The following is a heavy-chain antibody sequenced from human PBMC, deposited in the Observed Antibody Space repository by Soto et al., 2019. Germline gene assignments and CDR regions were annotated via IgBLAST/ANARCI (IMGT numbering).Heavy chain of an antibody. CDR2: INPNSGGT. CDR1: GYTFAGYY. Sequence: GASVKLCCKDSGYTFAGYYMRWVRQATGQGLEWMGWINPNSGGTNYAQKFQGWVTMTRDTSISTAYMELSRLRSDDTAVYYCARDVCSGGTCGAFDIWGQGTMVTVSS. CDR3: ARDVCSGGTCGAFDI. D-gene: IGHD2-15*01. V-gene: IGHV1-2*04. J-gene: IGHJ3*02.